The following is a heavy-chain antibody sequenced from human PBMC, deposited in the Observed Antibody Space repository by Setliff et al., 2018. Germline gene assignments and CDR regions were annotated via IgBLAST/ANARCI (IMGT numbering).Heavy chain of an antibody. Sequence: ASVKVSCKAAGYTFTAYYMHWVRQAPGQGLEWMGIVHTGGGSASYAQKFQGRVTMSVATFENHFSLKLNSLTAADTAVYYCARVAIWGLDLRFDPWGQGILVTVSS. V-gene: IGHV1-46*01. J-gene: IGHJ5*02. CDR1: GYTFTAYY. CDR3: ARVAIWGLDLRFDP. D-gene: IGHD7-27*01. CDR2: VHTGGGSA.